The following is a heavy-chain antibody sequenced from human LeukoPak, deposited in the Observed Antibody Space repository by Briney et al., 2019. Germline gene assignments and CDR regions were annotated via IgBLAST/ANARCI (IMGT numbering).Heavy chain of an antibody. CDR1: GFTFGDYA. CDR2: IRSKAYGGTT. Sequence: GGSLRLSCTASGFTFGDYAMSWVRQAPGKGLEWVGFIRSKAYGGTTEYAASVKGRFTILRDDSKSIAYLQMNSLKTEDTAVYYCTRDPGVYYDFWSGYYVIGWFDPWGQGTLVTVSS. CDR3: TRDPGVYYDFWSGYYVIGWFDP. D-gene: IGHD3-3*01. V-gene: IGHV3-49*04. J-gene: IGHJ5*02.